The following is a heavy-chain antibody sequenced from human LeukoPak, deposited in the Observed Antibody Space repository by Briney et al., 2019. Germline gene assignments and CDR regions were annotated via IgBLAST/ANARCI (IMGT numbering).Heavy chain of an antibody. D-gene: IGHD6-13*01. J-gene: IGHJ4*02. CDR1: GYTFTDYY. CDR3: ARDHRLGAAGTRTNHFDY. Sequence: ASVKVCCKASGYTFTDYYIHWVRQAPGQGLEWMGWINPNSGGTNYAQKFQDRVTMTRDTSIRTAYMELSSLRSDDTAVYYCARDHRLGAAGTRTNHFDYWGQGTLVTVSS. V-gene: IGHV1-2*02. CDR2: INPNSGGT.